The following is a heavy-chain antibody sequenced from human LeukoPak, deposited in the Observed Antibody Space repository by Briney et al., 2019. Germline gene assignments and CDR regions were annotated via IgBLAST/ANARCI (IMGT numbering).Heavy chain of an antibody. Sequence: GSLRLSCAASGSTFSSYWMSWIRQAPGKGLEWVANIKQDGSEKYYVDSVKGRFTISRDNAKNSLYLQMNSLRAEDTAVYYCARPLGGNYGGDAFDLWGQGTMVTVAS. J-gene: IGHJ3*01. CDR1: GSTFSSYW. V-gene: IGHV3-7*01. D-gene: IGHD4-23*01. CDR3: ARPLGGNYGGDAFDL. CDR2: IKQDGSEK.